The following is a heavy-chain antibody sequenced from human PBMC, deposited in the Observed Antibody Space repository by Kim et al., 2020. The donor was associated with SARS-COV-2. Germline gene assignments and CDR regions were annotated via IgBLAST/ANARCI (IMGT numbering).Heavy chain of an antibody. J-gene: IGHJ4*02. D-gene: IGHD2-8*01. V-gene: IGHV3-53*01. CDR3: ARTLYYFYY. CDR2: IYSGGDT. Sequence: GGSLRLSCAASGFSVSTNYMGWVRQAPGKGLEWVSVIYSGGDTYYADSVKGRFTISSDNSKNTLFLQMNSLRVDDTAMYYCARTLYYFYYWGQGTLVTVSS. CDR1: GFSVSTNY.